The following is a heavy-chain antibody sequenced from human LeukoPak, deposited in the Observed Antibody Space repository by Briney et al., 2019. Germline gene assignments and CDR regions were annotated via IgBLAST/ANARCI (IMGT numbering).Heavy chain of an antibody. CDR3: ARKLGGSQCGGDCFFDH. V-gene: IGHV3-11*03. Sequence: GGSLRLSCEASGFTLSVYYMSWFRQAPGKGLEGIGYISSTGSYTTYADSVRGRFTISRDNAKSLLFLQMNNLRAEDTAVYYCARKLGGSQCGGDCFFDHWGQGTLVAVSS. J-gene: IGHJ4*02. D-gene: IGHD2-21*02. CDR1: GFTLSVYY. CDR2: ISSTGSYT.